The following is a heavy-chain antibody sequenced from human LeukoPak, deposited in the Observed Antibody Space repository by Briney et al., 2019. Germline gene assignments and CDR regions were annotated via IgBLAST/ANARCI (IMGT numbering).Heavy chain of an antibody. V-gene: IGHV4-39*01. CDR3: AGQTGSGLCILP. J-gene: IGHJ4*02. Sequence: SETLSLTCTVSGVSISSSNSYWGWIRQPPGKGLEWIGSIYYSGNTYYNASLKSQVSISIDTSKNQFSLKLTSVTAADTAVYYCAGQTGSGLCILPGGQGTLVTVSS. CDR1: GVSISSSNSY. D-gene: IGHD3/OR15-3a*01. CDR2: IYYSGNT.